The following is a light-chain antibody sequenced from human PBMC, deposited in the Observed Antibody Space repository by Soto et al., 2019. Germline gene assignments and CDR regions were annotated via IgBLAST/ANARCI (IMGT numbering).Light chain of an antibody. CDR2: DVT. CDR1: SSDVGAHNY. CDR3: SSYTSSNTLV. J-gene: IGLJ2*01. V-gene: IGLV2-14*01. Sequence: QSALTQPASVSGSPGQSITISCTGTSSDVGAHNYVSWYQQHPGKAPKLMIYDVTNRPAGVSNRFSGSKSGNTASLTISGLRAEDEADYYCSSYTSSNTLVFGGGTKLTVL.